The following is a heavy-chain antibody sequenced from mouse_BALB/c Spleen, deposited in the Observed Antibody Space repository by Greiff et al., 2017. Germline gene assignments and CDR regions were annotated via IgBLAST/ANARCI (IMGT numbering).Heavy chain of an antibody. CDR1: GFSLTSYG. CDR2: IWAGGST. D-gene: IGHD4-1*01. CDR3: ARDLTGTFAY. J-gene: IGHJ3*01. V-gene: IGHV2-9*02. Sequence: VQLVESGPGLVAPSQSLSITCTVSGFSLTSYGVHWVRQPPGKGLEWLGVIWAGGSTNYNSALMSRLSISKDNSKSQVFLKMNSLQNDDTAMYYCARDLTGTFAYWGQGTLVTVSA.